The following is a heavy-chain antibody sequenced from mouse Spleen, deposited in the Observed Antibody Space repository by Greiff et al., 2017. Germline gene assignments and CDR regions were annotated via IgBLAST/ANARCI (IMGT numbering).Heavy chain of an antibody. J-gene: IGHJ3*01. Sequence: DVKLQESGAELVRPGALVKLSCKASGFNIKDYYMHWVKQRPEQGLEWIGWIDPENGNTIYDPKFQGKASITADTSSNTAYLQLSSLTSEDTAVYYCARGDGYDGFAYWGQGTLVTVSA. V-gene: IGHV14-1*02. CDR2: IDPENGNT. D-gene: IGHD2-2*01. CDR1: GFNIKDYY. CDR3: ARGDGYDGFAY.